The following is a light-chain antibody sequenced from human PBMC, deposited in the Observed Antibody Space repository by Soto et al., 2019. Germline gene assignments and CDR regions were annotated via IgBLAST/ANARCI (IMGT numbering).Light chain of an antibody. CDR2: AAS. J-gene: IGKJ2*01. CDR3: QQSHGIPYT. Sequence: DIQMTQSTYSLSASVGDRVTITCRASQTISTYLNWYQQNPGKAPKLLIYAASTLQSGVPSRFSGSGSRTDFTLTISSLQPEDFATYYCQQSHGIPYTFGQGTKLEIK. CDR1: QTISTY. V-gene: IGKV1-39*01.